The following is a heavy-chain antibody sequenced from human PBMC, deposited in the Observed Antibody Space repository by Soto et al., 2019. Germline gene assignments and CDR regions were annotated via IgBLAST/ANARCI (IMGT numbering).Heavy chain of an antibody. J-gene: IGHJ4*02. D-gene: IGHD4-17*01. CDR1: GGSISSYC. Sequence: QVQLQESGPGLVKPSETLSLTCTVSGGSISSYCWSWIRQPPGKGLEWIGYIYYSGSTNYNPSLKSRVTISVDTSKNQLSLKLSSVTAADTAVYYCARRYGYYFDYWGQGTLVTVSS. CDR2: IYYSGST. CDR3: ARRYGYYFDY. V-gene: IGHV4-59*08.